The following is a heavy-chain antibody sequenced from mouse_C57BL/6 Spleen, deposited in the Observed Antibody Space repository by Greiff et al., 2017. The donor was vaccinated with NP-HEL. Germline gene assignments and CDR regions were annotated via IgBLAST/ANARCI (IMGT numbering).Heavy chain of an antibody. D-gene: IGHD3-1*01. J-gene: IGHJ2*01. CDR2: INPGSGGT. V-gene: IGHV1-54*01. CDR3: ARSGYGRYYFDY. Sequence: QVQLQQPGAELVRPGTSVKVSCKASGYAFTNYLIEWVKQRPGQGLEWIGVINPGSGGTNYNEKFKGKATLTADKSSSTAYMQLSSLTSEDSAVYFCARSGYGRYYFDYWGQGTTLTVSS. CDR1: GYAFTNYL.